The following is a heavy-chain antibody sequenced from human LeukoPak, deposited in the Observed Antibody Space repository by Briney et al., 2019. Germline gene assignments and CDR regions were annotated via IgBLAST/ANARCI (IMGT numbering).Heavy chain of an antibody. CDR2: ISSSGSTI. D-gene: IGHD6-13*01. J-gene: IGHJ6*02. Sequence: GGSLRLSCAASGFTFSSYEMSWVRQAPGKGLEWVSYISSSGSTIYYADSVKGRFTISRDNAKNSLYLQMNSLRAEDTAVYYCARDSSSWNGEYYYGMDVWGQGTTVTVSS. CDR1: GFTFSSYE. CDR3: ARDSSSWNGEYYYGMDV. V-gene: IGHV3-48*03.